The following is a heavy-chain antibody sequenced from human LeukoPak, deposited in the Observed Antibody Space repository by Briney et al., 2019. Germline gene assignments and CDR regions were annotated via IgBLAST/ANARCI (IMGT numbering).Heavy chain of an antibody. CDR2: IKQDGSEK. CDR3: AREAPIVVVPAAGTYYGMDV. CDR1: GFTFSSYW. Sequence: GGALRLSCVASGFTFSSYWLSWVRQAPGRGLEWVANIKQDGSEKYYVDSVKGRFTISRDDAKNSLYLQMNSLRAEDTAVYYCAREAPIVVVPAAGTYYGMDVWGQGTTVTVSS. D-gene: IGHD2-2*01. J-gene: IGHJ6*02. V-gene: IGHV3-7*01.